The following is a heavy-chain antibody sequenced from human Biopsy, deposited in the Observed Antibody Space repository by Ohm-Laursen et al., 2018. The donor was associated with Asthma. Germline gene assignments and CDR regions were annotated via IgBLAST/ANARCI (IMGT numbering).Heavy chain of an antibody. J-gene: IGHJ4*02. Sequence: GSSVKVSCKSPGGTFNTYVIGWVRQAPGQGLEWMGGINSVFGTTTYPQKFQDRVTITADDSTSTVYMELSSLRSEGTAVYYCARKAGSCISRTCYSLDFWGQGTLVTVSS. V-gene: IGHV1-69*01. CDR1: GGTFNTYV. D-gene: IGHD2-2*01. CDR3: ARKAGSCISRTCYSLDF. CDR2: INSVFGTT.